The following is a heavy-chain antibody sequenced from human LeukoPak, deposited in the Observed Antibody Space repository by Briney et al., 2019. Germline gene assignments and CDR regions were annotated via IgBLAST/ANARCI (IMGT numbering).Heavy chain of an antibody. J-gene: IGHJ4*02. V-gene: IGHV4-39*01. CDR1: GGSFSSSSYY. Sequence: SETLSLTCTVSGGSFSSSSYYWGWIRQPPGKGLEWIGSINYSGSTYYNPSLKSRVTISVDTSKNQFSLKLTSVTAADTAVYYCARGRLGGSGSYYNVLDYWGQGTLVTVSS. CDR2: INYSGST. D-gene: IGHD3-10*01. CDR3: ARGRLGGSGSYYNVLDY.